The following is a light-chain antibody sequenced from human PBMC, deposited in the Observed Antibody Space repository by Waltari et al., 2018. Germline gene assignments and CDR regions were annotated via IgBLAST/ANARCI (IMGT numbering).Light chain of an antibody. CDR1: RSVGRY. CDR2: HAS. Sequence: DIVLTQSPATPPFSPGVTATLPGRASRSVGRYLAWYLPKPGQAPRLPIYHASQRATGIPARLSGSGSGADVTLTISNLESEEFAVYYCQQRSNWPLLLAFGGGTKVEIK. CDR3: QQRSNWPLLLA. V-gene: IGKV3-11*01. J-gene: IGKJ4*01.